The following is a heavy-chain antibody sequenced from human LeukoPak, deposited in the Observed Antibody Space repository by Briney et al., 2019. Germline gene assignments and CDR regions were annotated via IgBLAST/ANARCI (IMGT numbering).Heavy chain of an antibody. D-gene: IGHD6-13*01. CDR3: ARTSHPHGSSWLFDY. V-gene: IGHV4-59*01. CDR2: IYFSGST. Sequence: PSETLSLTCTVSGGSISSYYWSWIRQPPGKGLEWIGYIYFSGSTNYNPSLKSRVTISVDTSRNQFSLQLSSVTAADTAVYYRARTSHPHGSSWLFDYWGQGTLVTVSS. J-gene: IGHJ4*02. CDR1: GGSISSYY.